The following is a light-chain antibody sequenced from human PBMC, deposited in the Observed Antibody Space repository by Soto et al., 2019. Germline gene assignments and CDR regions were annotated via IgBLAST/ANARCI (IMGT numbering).Light chain of an antibody. Sequence: EIVWTQSPATLSLSPGERATLSCRASQSVSSYLAWYQQKPGQAPRLLIYDASNRATGIPARFSGSGSGTDFTLTISSLEPEDFAVYYCQQRSNWVLTFGGGTKVDNK. CDR1: QSVSSY. CDR2: DAS. CDR3: QQRSNWVLT. J-gene: IGKJ4*01. V-gene: IGKV3-11*01.